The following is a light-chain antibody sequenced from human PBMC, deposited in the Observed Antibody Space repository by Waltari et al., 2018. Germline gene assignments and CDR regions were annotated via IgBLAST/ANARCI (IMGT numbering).Light chain of an antibody. J-gene: IGLJ3*02. Sequence: QSALTQPASVSASPGQSITISCKGTSSDIGRYNLVSWYQQHPGKAPEVMIYDVTKRPSGVSNRFSGLKSGYTASLTVSGLQAEDESDYYGCSYAGDSLWVFGGGTKLTVL. CDR2: DVT. CDR1: SSDIGRYNL. V-gene: IGLV2-23*02. CDR3: CSYAGDSLWV.